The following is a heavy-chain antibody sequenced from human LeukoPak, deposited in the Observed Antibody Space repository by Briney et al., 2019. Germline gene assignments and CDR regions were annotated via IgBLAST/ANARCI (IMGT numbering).Heavy chain of an antibody. J-gene: IGHJ6*03. CDR2: IYYSGGT. CDR3: ARHVPFRFCSSTSCYYYYYMDV. CDR1: GGSISSSSYY. V-gene: IGHV4-39*01. Sequence: SETLSLACTVSGGSISSSSYYWGWIRQPPGKGLEWIGSIYYSGGTYYNPSLKSRVTISVDTSKNQFSLKLSSVTAADTAVYYCARHVPFRFCSSTSCYYYYYMDVWGKGTTVTVSS. D-gene: IGHD2-2*01.